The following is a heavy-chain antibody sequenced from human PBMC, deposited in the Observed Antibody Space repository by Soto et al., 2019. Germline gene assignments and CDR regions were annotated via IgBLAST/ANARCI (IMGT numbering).Heavy chain of an antibody. V-gene: IGHV3-23*01. CDR1: GFTFSSYA. Sequence: SGGSLRLSCAASGFTFSSYAMSWVRQAPGRGLEWVSTITGSDDSTYYADSVEGRFTISRDNSWNTLYLQMNSLRAEDTAVYFCAKAMSGGSYGFDYWGQGTLVTVSS. J-gene: IGHJ4*02. CDR2: ITGSDDST. CDR3: AKAMSGGSYGFDY. D-gene: IGHD1-26*01.